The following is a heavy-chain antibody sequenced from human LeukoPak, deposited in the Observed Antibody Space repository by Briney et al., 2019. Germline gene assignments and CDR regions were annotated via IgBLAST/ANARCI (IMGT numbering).Heavy chain of an antibody. V-gene: IGHV4-59*01. CDR1: GGSINNYY. J-gene: IGHJ1*01. CDR2: IYYSGST. CDR3: ASGPEAEYYDFWSGKEYFQH. D-gene: IGHD3-3*01. Sequence: PSETLSLTCTVSGGSINNYYWAWIRQPPGKGLEWLGYIYYSGSTNYNPSLKSRVTISVDTSKNQFSLKLNSVTAADTAVYYCASGPEAEYYDFWSGKEYFQHWGQGTLVTVSS.